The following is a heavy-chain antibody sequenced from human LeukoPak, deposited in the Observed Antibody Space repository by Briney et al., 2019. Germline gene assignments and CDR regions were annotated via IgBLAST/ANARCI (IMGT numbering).Heavy chain of an antibody. V-gene: IGHV1-2*02. CDR3: ARAGQWLVLYYFDY. D-gene: IGHD6-19*01. J-gene: IGHJ4*02. CDR1: GYTFTGYY. Sequence: ASVKVSCKASGYTFTGYYMHWVRQAPGQGLEWMGWINPNSGGTNYAQKFQGRDTMTRDTSISTAYMELSRLRSDDTAVYYCARAGQWLVLYYFDYWGQGTLVTVSS. CDR2: INPNSGGT.